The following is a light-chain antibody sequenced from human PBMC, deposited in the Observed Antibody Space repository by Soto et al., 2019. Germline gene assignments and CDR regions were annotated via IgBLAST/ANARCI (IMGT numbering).Light chain of an antibody. J-gene: IGKJ1*01. CDR1: LAISNY. Sequence: DIQMTQSPSSLSAFVGDRVTITCRASLAISNYLAWYQQPPGKVPKLLIYGASTLQSGVPSRFAGSGSGTEFALTITSLQPEDVATYYCQRYNTVPVTFGQGTNVEIK. CDR3: QRYNTVPVT. CDR2: GAS. V-gene: IGKV1-27*01.